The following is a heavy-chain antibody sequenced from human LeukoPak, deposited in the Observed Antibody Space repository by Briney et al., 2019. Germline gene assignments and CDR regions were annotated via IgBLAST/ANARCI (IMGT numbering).Heavy chain of an antibody. V-gene: IGHV3-23*01. D-gene: IGHD1-26*01. CDR1: GFTFSSYA. CDR3: AKKYSTGLDP. Sequence: GRSLRLSCAASGFTFSSYAMSWVRQAPGKGLEWVSAISGSGGSTYYADSVKGRFTISRDNSKNTLYLQMNSLRGEDTALYYCAKKYSTGLDPWGQGTLVTVSS. CDR2: ISGSGGST. J-gene: IGHJ5*02.